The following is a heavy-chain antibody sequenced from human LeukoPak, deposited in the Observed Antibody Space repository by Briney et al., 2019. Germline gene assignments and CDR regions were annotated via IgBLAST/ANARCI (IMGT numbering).Heavy chain of an antibody. CDR3: ARAPLYSSGWSFDY. CDR2: IYAGGSI. CDR1: GGSISSGGYY. J-gene: IGHJ4*02. D-gene: IGHD6-19*01. V-gene: IGHV4-61*02. Sequence: PSETLSLTCTVSGGSISSGGYYWSWIRQPAGKGLEWIGRIYAGGSINYNPSLKSRVTMSADTSKNQFSLNLSSVTAADTAVYHCARAPLYSSGWSFDYWGQGTLVTVSS.